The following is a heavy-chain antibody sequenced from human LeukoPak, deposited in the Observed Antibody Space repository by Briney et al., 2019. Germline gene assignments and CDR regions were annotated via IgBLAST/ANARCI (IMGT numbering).Heavy chain of an antibody. D-gene: IGHD2-2*01. Sequence: PGGSLRLSCAAPGFTFSRYGMSWVRQAPGKGLEWVSAITGRGVRTYNGDSVKGRFTISRDTSKNTVYLQMNSLRGDDTAVYYCANGAHPDSSHYYFDYWGQGALVTVSS. V-gene: IGHV3-23*01. CDR2: ITGRGVRT. J-gene: IGHJ4*02. CDR3: ANGAHPDSSHYYFDY. CDR1: GFTFSRYG.